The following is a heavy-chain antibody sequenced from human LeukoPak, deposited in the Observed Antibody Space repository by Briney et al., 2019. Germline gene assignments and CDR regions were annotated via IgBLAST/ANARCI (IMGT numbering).Heavy chain of an antibody. V-gene: IGHV3-66*01. D-gene: IGHD3-22*01. CDR1: GFTVSSNY. CDR2: IYSGGST. J-gene: IGHJ6*02. CDR3: ARVMKRYYYDSSGYPRVVGGYYYYGMDV. Sequence: PGGSLRLSCAASGFTVSSNYMSWVRQAPGKGLEWVSVIYSGGSTYYADSVKGRFTISRDNSKNTLYLQMNSLRAEDTAVYYCARVMKRYYYDSSGYPRVVGGYYYYGMDVWGQGTTVTVSS.